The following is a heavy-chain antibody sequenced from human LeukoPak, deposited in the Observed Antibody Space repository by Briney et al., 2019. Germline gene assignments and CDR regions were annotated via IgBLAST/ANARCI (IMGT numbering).Heavy chain of an antibody. CDR1: GFTFSDYY. D-gene: IGHD2-8*01. CDR3: ARDCTNGVCVKQFDY. V-gene: IGHV3-11*04. CDR2: ISSSGSTI. J-gene: IGHJ4*02. Sequence: GGSLRLSCAASGFTFSDYYMSWIRQAPGKGLEWVSYISSSGSTIYYADSVKGRFTISRDNAKNSLYLQMNSLRAEDTAVYYCARDCTNGVCVKQFDYWGQGTLVTVSS.